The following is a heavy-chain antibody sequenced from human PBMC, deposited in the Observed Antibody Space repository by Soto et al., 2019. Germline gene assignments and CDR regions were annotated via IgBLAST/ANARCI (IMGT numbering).Heavy chain of an antibody. CDR1: GFTFTSSA. J-gene: IGHJ3*02. CDR2: IVVGSGNT. V-gene: IGHV1-58*01. Sequence: SVKVSCKASGFTFTSSAVQWVRQARGQRLEWIGWIVVGSGNTNYAQKFQERVTTTRDMSTSTAYMELSSLRSEDTAVYYCAAVFSDSSGWYRVLDIWGQGTMVTVSS. CDR3: AAVFSDSSGWYRVLDI. D-gene: IGHD6-19*01.